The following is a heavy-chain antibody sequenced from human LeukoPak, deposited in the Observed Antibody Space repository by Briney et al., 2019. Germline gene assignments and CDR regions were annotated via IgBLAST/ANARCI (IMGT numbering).Heavy chain of an antibody. D-gene: IGHD7-27*01. CDR1: GGSISTSNYY. V-gene: IGHV4-39*07. CDR3: ASRKLGNDY. J-gene: IGHJ4*02. CDR2: IFYSGST. Sequence: SETLSLTCTVSGGSISTSNYYWGWIRQPPGKGLEWIGNIFYSGSTYYNPSLKSRVTISADTSKNEFSLKLNSVTAADTAVYYCASRKLGNDYWGQGTLVTVSS.